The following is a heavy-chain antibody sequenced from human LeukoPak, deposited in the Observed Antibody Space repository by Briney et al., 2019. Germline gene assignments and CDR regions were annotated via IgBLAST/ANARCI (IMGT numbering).Heavy chain of an antibody. CDR3: ARESGIAAALDL. CDR1: GFTFSSYW. CDR2: INTDGSST. J-gene: IGHJ5*02. D-gene: IGHD6-13*01. V-gene: IGHV3-74*01. Sequence: GGSLRLSCAASGFTFSSYWMHWLRQAPGKGLVWVSRINTDGSSTSYADSVKGRFTISRDNATNKLYLQMNSPRAEATAVYYCARESGIAAALDLWGQGTLVTVSS.